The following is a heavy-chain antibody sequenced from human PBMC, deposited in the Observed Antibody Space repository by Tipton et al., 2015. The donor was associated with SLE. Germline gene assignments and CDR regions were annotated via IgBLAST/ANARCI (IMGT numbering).Heavy chain of an antibody. D-gene: IGHD3-10*01. Sequence: TLSLTCSVSGASMTNGYFYWSWIRQHPGKGLEWVGDIFYSGYTYYNPSLNSRLTLSVDTSKNDFSLKLTSVTAADTAVYYCARFSAGTGTYSFDYWGQGVLVTVSS. J-gene: IGHJ4*02. CDR1: GASMTNGYFY. V-gene: IGHV4-31*03. CDR3: ARFSAGTGTYSFDY. CDR2: IFYSGYT.